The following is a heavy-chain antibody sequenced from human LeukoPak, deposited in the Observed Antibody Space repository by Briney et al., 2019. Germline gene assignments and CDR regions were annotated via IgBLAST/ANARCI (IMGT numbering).Heavy chain of an antibody. Sequence: GGSLRLSCAASGFTFSSYAMIWVRQAPGKGLEWVSTISGSDDSTYYADSVRGRFTISRDNSENTLYLQMISLRAEDTAVYYCAKDLSDYDFWSGRGYFHYWGQGTLVTVSS. D-gene: IGHD3-3*01. CDR1: GFTFSSYA. CDR3: AKDLSDYDFWSGRGYFHY. V-gene: IGHV3-23*01. CDR2: ISGSDDST. J-gene: IGHJ4*02.